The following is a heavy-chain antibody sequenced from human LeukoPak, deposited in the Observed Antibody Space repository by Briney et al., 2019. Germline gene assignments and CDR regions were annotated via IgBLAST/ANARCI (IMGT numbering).Heavy chain of an antibody. D-gene: IGHD3-3*01. Sequence: PSETLSLTCSVSGVYFSSSGCYWGWIRQPPGKGLEWIGSIFYNPSLKSRITISADTSKNQFSLELRFVTAADTAVYYCARLGASLEWDSGSFPDCWGQGTLVTVSS. J-gene: IGHJ4*02. V-gene: IGHV4-39*01. CDR3: ARLGASLEWDSGSFPDC. CDR2: IF. CDR1: GVYFSSSGCY.